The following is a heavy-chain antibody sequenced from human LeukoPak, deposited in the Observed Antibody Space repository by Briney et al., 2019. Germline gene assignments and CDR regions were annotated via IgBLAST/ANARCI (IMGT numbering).Heavy chain of an antibody. CDR1: GFTFSSYW. D-gene: IGHD3-3*01. CDR2: INTDGSST. Sequence: GGSLRLSCAASGFTFSSYWMHWVRQAPGKGLAWVSRINTDGSSTSYADSVKGRFTISRDNAKNTLYLQMNSLRAEDTAVYYCARAGDFWSGYYYSNFDYWGQGTLVTVSS. J-gene: IGHJ4*02. V-gene: IGHV3-74*01. CDR3: ARAGDFWSGYYYSNFDY.